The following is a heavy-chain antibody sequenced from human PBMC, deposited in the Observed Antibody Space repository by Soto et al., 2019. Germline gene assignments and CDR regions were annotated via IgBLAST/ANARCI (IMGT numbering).Heavy chain of an antibody. D-gene: IGHD3-3*01. Sequence: ASVKVFCKASGYTFTTYDINWVRQAPGQGLEWLGWMDPNSGSTGYAQNFQGRITMTRNISRNTAHMELSSLQSEDTAVYYCARERKFDFWRKGLDVWGQGTTVTVSS. CDR2: MDPNSGST. CDR1: GYTFTTYD. J-gene: IGHJ6*02. V-gene: IGHV1-8*01. CDR3: ARERKFDFWRKGLDV.